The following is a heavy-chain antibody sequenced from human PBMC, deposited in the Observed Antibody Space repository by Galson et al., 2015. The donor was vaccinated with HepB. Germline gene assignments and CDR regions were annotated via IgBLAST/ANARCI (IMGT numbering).Heavy chain of an antibody. CDR3: ARSPLRFLDWLPYYDYYYMDV. Sequence: SGYTFTDYVVNWARQAPGQGLEWMGWMNTNTGKPTYAPGFAGRFVFSLDTSVTTAYLQISSLETDDTAVYYCARSPLRFLDWLPYYDYYYMDVWGEGTTVTVSS. CDR1: GYTFTDYV. J-gene: IGHJ6*03. CDR2: MNTNTGKP. D-gene: IGHD3-3*01. V-gene: IGHV7-4-1*02.